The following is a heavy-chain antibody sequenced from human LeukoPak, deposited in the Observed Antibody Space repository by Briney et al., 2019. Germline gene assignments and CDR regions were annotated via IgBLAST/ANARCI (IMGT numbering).Heavy chain of an antibody. J-gene: IGHJ6*03. CDR1: GFTFSSYA. D-gene: IGHD6-13*01. CDR3: ARDVWGSWYRRGYMDV. CDR2: ISYDGSNK. V-gene: IGHV3-30*03. Sequence: GGSLRLSCAASGFTFSSYAMSWVRQAPGKGLEWVAVISYDGSNKYYADSVKGRFTISRDNSKDTLYLQMNSLRAEDTAVYYCARDVWGSWYRRGYMDVWGKGTTVTISS.